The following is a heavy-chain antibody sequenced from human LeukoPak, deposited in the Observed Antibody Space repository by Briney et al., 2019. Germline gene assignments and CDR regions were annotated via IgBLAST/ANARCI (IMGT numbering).Heavy chain of an antibody. CDR2: ISAYNGNT. V-gene: IGHV1-18*01. CDR1: GYTFTSYG. J-gene: IGHJ6*03. Sequence: GASVTVSCKASGYTFTSYGISWVRQAPGQGLEWMGWISAYNGNTNYAQKLQGRVTMTTDTSTSTAYMELRSLRSDGPAVYYCGRGSRPTLGGYYYYYLDVRGKGTT. D-gene: IGHD3-16*01. CDR3: GRGSRPTLGGYYYYYLDV.